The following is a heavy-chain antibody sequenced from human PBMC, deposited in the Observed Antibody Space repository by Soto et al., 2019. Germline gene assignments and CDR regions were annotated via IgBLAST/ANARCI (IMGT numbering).Heavy chain of an antibody. V-gene: IGHV3-11*01. Sequence: QVQLVESGGGLVKPGGSLRLSCAASGFTFSDYYMTWIRQAPGKGLEWVSYISNRGSPTYAESVKGRFTVSRDNARNSVYLQMSSLRAEDTAFYYCAKMEYGPYYSDYWGLGTLVTVSS. J-gene: IGHJ4*02. CDR3: AKMEYGPYYSDY. CDR1: GFTFSDYY. D-gene: IGHD2-8*01. CDR2: ISNRGSPT.